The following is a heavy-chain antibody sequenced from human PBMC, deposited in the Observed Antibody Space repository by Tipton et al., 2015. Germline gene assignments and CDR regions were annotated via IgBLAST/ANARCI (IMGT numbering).Heavy chain of an antibody. CDR2: ISGDDETT. CDR1: GFTFSSFA. V-gene: IGHV3-23*01. D-gene: IGHD5-12*01. J-gene: IGHJ4*02. CDR3: AKSGGGYDPNYFDY. Sequence: GSLRLSCAASGFTFSSFAMTWVRQAPGKGLEWVSGISGDDETTYYVDSVKGRFAISRDNSENKLYLQVNSLRVEDTAIYYCAKSGGGYDPNYFDYWGQGTLVTVSS.